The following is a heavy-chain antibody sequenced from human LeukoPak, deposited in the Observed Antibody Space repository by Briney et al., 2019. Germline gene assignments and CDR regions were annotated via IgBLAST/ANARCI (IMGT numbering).Heavy chain of an antibody. CDR3: ARSLPWSSSWRLNYYYGMDV. D-gene: IGHD6-13*01. J-gene: IGHJ6*02. V-gene: IGHV3-53*01. Sequence: GESLRLSCAASGFTVSSNYMSWVHQAPGKGLEWVSVIYSGGSTYYADSVKGRFTISRDNSKNTLYLQMNSLRAEDTAVYYCARSLPWSSSWRLNYYYGMDVWGQGTTVTVSS. CDR1: GFTVSSNY. CDR2: IYSGGST.